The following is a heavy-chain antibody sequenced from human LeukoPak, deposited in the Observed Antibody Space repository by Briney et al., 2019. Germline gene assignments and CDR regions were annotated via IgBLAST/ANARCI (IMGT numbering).Heavy chain of an antibody. V-gene: IGHV4-34*01. CDR3: ARRQGGSPPKY. J-gene: IGHJ4*02. CDR2: INHSGST. Sequence: SETLSLTCAVYGGSFSGYYWSWIRQPPGKGLEWIGEINHSGSTNYNPSLKSRVTISVDTSKNQFSLKLSSVTAADTAVYYCARRQGGSPPKYWGQGTLVTVSS. CDR1: GGSFSGYY. D-gene: IGHD3-10*01.